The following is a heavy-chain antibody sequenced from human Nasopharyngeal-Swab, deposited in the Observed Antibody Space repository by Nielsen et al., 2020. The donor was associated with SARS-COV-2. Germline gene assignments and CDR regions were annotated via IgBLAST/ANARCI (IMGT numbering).Heavy chain of an antibody. CDR1: GFTFRNYA. D-gene: IGHD6-13*01. CDR2: ISNGGGTT. V-gene: IGHV3-23*01. CDR3: AKVFTAATGSYFDF. J-gene: IGHJ4*02. Sequence: GGSLTLSCAASGFTFRNYAMSWVRQAPGKGLEWVSGISNGGGTTHNADSVRGRFTISRDNSKNTLYLQMNSLRAEDTATYYCAKVFTAATGSYFDFWGQGTLVTVSS.